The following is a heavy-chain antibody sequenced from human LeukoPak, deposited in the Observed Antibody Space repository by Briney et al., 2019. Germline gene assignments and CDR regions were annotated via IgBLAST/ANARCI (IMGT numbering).Heavy chain of an antibody. CDR1: GFTFSSYA. D-gene: IGHD1-26*01. CDR3: AKLREWELPDLFDY. CDR2: ISYDGSNK. V-gene: IGHV3-30*04. J-gene: IGHJ4*02. Sequence: GGSLRLSCAASGFTFSSYAMHWVRQAPGKGLEWVAVISYDGSNKKYADSVKGRFTISRDNSKNTLYLQMNSLRAEDTAVYYCAKLREWELPDLFDYWGQGTLVTVSS.